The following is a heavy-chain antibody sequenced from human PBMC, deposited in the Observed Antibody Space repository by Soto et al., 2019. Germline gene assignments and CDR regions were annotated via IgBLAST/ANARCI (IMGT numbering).Heavy chain of an antibody. CDR2: TYYRSKWYN. Sequence: PSHTIPLTCVISGDRVSRNSAAWNWIRQSPARGLEWLGRTYYRSKWYNDYVVSMKSRISINPDTSKNQFSLQLNSVTPEDTALAYRARGTDSSFDACGQGARVTVPS. D-gene: IGHD6-6*01. CDR3: ARGTDSSFDA. J-gene: IGHJ4*02. CDR1: GDRVSRNSAA. V-gene: IGHV6-1*01.